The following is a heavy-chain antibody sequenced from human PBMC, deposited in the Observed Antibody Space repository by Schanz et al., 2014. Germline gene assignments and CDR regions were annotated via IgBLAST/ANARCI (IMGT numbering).Heavy chain of an antibody. V-gene: IGHV3-53*01. CDR3: AKDAPYPFDL. Sequence: EVQLVESGGGLVQPGGSLRLSCAASGFSVGNKYMNWVRQAPGKGLEWVAAVSSRSDEIKYADSVRGRFTISRDNSRSTMYLQMNSLRAEDTAIYYCAKDAPYPFDLWGRGTLITVSS. J-gene: IGHJ2*01. CDR2: VSSRSDEI. CDR1: GFSVGNKY.